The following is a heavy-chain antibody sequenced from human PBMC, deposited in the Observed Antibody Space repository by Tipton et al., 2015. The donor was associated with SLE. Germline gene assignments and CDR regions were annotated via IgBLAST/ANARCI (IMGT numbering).Heavy chain of an antibody. Sequence: TLSLTCTVSGGSISSHYWSWIRQPPGKGLEWIGYIYYSGSTNYNPSLKSRVTISVDTSKNQFSPKLSSVTAADTAVYYCARASYYYGSGYWGQGTLVTVSS. J-gene: IGHJ4*02. CDR3: ARASYYYGSGY. CDR1: GGSISSHY. CDR2: IYYSGST. D-gene: IGHD3-10*01. V-gene: IGHV4-59*08.